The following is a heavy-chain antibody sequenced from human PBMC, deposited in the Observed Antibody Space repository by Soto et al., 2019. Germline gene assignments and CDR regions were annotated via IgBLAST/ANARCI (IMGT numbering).Heavy chain of an antibody. D-gene: IGHD3-22*01. CDR3: ARTRNYYDSSGYYYQVYFDY. CDR1: GGSISSGGYY. V-gene: IGHV4-31*03. J-gene: IGHJ4*02. Sequence: LSLTCTVSGGSISSGGYYWSWIRQHPGKGLEWIGYIYYSGSTYYNPSLKSRVTISVDTSKNQFSLKLSSVTAADTAVYYCARTRNYYDSSGYYYQVYFDYWGQGTLVTVSS. CDR2: IYYSGST.